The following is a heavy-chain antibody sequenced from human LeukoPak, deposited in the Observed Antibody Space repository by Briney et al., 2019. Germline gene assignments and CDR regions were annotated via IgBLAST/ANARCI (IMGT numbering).Heavy chain of an antibody. V-gene: IGHV3-23*01. CDR1: GFTLSSYA. CDR3: ARGTYYYDSSGYLNN. J-gene: IGHJ4*02. Sequence: PGGSLRLSCAASGFTLSSYAVSWVRQAPGKGLEWVSGMSGSGGNTYYADSVKGRFTISRDISKNTLYLQMNSLRPEDMAVYYCARGTYYYDSSGYLNNWGQGTLVTVSS. D-gene: IGHD3-22*01. CDR2: MSGSGGNT.